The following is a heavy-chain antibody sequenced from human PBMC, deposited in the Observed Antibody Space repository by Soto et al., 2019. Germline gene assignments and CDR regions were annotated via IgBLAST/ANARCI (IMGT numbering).Heavy chain of an antibody. V-gene: IGHV4-31*03. CDR2: IYYSGST. D-gene: IGHD2-2*01. CDR3: ARVGYCSSSSCCLDWFDP. J-gene: IGHJ5*02. Sequence: QVQLQESGPGLVKPSQTLSLTCTVSGGSISSGGYYWSWIRQHPGKGLEWIGYIYYSGSTYYNPSLKSRVTISVDTSKNQFSLKLSSVTAADTAGYYCARVGYCSSSSCCLDWFDPWGQGTLVNVSS. CDR1: GGSISSGGYY.